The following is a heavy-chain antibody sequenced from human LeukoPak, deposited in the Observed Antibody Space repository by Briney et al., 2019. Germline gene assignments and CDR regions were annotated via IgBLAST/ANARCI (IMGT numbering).Heavy chain of an antibody. Sequence: SETLSLTCAVYGGSFSGYYWSWIRQPPGKGLEWIGEINHSGSTNYNPSLKSRVTISVDTSENQFSLKLSSVTAADTAVYYCARVSGYSFGYWGQGTLVTVSS. V-gene: IGHV4-34*01. CDR1: GGSFSGYY. J-gene: IGHJ4*02. D-gene: IGHD5-18*01. CDR2: INHSGST. CDR3: ARVSGYSFGY.